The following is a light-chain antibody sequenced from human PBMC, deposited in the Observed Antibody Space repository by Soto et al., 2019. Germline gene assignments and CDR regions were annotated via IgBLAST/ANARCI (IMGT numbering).Light chain of an antibody. Sequence: LTQPPSPAGSPGEAVTISCTGTNTDVGGYNYVSWYQRHPGKAPKLIIYEVNKRPSGVPDRISGSKSGNTASLTVSGLQAEDEADYYCSSYLNYNSEVFGTGTKVTVL. J-gene: IGLJ1*01. V-gene: IGLV2-8*01. CDR2: EVN. CDR1: NTDVGGYNY. CDR3: SSYLNYNSEV.